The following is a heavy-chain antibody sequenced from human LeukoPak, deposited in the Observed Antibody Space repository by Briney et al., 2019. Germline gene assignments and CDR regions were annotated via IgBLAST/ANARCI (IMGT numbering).Heavy chain of an antibody. D-gene: IGHD3-22*01. Sequence: KPSETLSLICTVSGGSISSSSYYWGWIRQPPGKGLEWLGSIYYSGSTYYNVSLKGRFTISRDNAKNSLYLQMNSLRAEDTAVYYCARDGASAGYYGFDIWGQGTMVTVS. CDR3: ARDGASAGYYGFDI. CDR2: IYYSGST. V-gene: IGHV4-39*02. J-gene: IGHJ3*02. CDR1: GGSISSSSYY.